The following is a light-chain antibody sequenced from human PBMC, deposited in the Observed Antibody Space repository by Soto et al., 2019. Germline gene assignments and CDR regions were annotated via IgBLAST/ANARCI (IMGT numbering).Light chain of an antibody. CDR2: AAS. CDR1: QGISHY. Sequence: DIQMTQSPSSLSASVGDRVTISCRASQGISHYLAWYQQRPGKAPKLLIYAASTLQSGVPSRFSVGGSGTDFALTISSLQPEDVATYYCQNYNSAPSFGGGTKVEIK. J-gene: IGKJ4*01. CDR3: QNYNSAPS. V-gene: IGKV1-27*01.